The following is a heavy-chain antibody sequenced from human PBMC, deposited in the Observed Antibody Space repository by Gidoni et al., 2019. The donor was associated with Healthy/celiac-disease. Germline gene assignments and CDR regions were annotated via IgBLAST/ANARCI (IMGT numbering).Heavy chain of an antibody. CDR1: GSTFSSYS. V-gene: IGHV3-21*01. J-gene: IGHJ6*02. CDR3: ARDLGDYSNYFDGMDV. D-gene: IGHD4-4*01. Sequence: EVQLVESGGGLVKPGGSLRLSCAAPGSTFSSYSMNWVRQAPGKGLEWVSSISSSSSYIYYADSVKGRFTISRDNAKNSLYLQMNSLRAEDTAVYYCARDLGDYSNYFDGMDVWGQGTTVTVSS. CDR2: ISSSSSYI.